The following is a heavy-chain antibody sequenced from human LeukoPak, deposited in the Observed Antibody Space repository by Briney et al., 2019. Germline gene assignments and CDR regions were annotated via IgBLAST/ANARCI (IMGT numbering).Heavy chain of an antibody. J-gene: IGHJ5*02. CDR1: GGSISSYY. D-gene: IGHD2-21*01. CDR3: ARDTTLFRWFDP. CDR2: IYYSGSA. Sequence: SETLSLTCTVSGGSISSYYWSWIRQPPGKGLEWIGYIYYSGSANYNPSLKSRVTISVDTSKNHFSLKLSSVTAADTAVYYCARDTTLFRWFDPWGQGTLVTVSS. V-gene: IGHV4-59*12.